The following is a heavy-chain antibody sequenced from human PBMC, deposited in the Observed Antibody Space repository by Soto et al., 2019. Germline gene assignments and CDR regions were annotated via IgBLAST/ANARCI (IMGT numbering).Heavy chain of an antibody. Sequence: QVQLVQSGTEVKKPGASVKVSCKASGYTFTTYAISWVRQAPGQGLEWMGWISAYNGDTTYAQKLQGRVTMTTDTSTTTAYMELSSLRSDDTAVYFCARELNYAFDVWGQGTMVTVSS. J-gene: IGHJ3*01. CDR3: ARELNYAFDV. CDR1: GYTFTTYA. CDR2: ISAYNGDT. V-gene: IGHV1-18*01.